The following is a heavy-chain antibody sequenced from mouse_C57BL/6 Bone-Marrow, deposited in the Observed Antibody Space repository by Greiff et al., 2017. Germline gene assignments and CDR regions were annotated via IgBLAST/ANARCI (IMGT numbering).Heavy chain of an antibody. D-gene: IGHD2-3*01. J-gene: IGHJ3*01. CDR2: IWSGGST. CDR3: ARKLRLLRFAY. Sequence: VQLQQSGPGLVQPSQCLSITCTVSGFSLTSYGVHWVRQSPGKGLEWLGVIWSGGSTDYNAAFIYRLSISKDNSKSQVFFKMNSLQADDTAIYYCARKLRLLRFAYWGQGTLVTVSA. V-gene: IGHV2-2*01. CDR1: GFSLTSYG.